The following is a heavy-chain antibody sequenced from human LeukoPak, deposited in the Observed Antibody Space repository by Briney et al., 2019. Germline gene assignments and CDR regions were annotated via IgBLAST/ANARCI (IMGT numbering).Heavy chain of an antibody. D-gene: IGHD1-26*01. CDR2: IKQDGSEK. CDR1: GFAFSDYW. CDR3: AKDRARGGATDFDY. V-gene: IGHV3-7*03. J-gene: IGHJ4*02. Sequence: GGSLRLSCAASGFAFSDYWMTWVRQAPGKGLEWVASIKQDGSEKYLVDSVKGRFTISRDNAKGSLYLQMNSLRAEDTAIYYCAKDRARGGATDFDYWGQGTLVTVSS.